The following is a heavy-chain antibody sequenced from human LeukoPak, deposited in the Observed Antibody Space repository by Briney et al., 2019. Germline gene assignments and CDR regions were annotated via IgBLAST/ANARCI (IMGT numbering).Heavy chain of an antibody. CDR3: ARDLRATRFGYYFDY. Sequence: ASVKVSCKASGYTFTSYYMHWVRQAAGQRLEWLGIINPSGGSTSYAQKFQGRVTMTRDMATSTVYMELSSLRSEDTAVYYCARDLRATRFGYYFDYWGQGTLVTVSS. CDR2: INPSGGST. D-gene: IGHD2-15*01. J-gene: IGHJ4*02. CDR1: GYTFTSYY. V-gene: IGHV1-46*01.